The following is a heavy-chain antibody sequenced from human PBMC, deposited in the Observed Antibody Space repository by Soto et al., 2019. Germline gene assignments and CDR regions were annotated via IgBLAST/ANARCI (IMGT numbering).Heavy chain of an antibody. Sequence: SSQKVSCKASGYTLTRYVLKWVRQAAGQGLEWMGWMNHNSGNTGYAQKFQGRVTMTRNTSISTAYMELSSLRSEDTAVYYCARSRLRDGYNSHFDYWGQGTLVTVSS. CDR2: MNHNSGNT. D-gene: IGHD5-12*01. J-gene: IGHJ4*02. CDR3: ARSRLRDGYNSHFDY. V-gene: IGHV1-8*01. CDR1: GYTLTRYV.